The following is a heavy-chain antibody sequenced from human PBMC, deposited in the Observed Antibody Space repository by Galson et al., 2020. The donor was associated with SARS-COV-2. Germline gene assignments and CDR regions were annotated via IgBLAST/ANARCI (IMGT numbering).Heavy chain of an antibody. CDR1: GTSISGGSYS. CDR2: ISHSGGT. V-gene: IGHV4-30-2*01. D-gene: IGHD4-17*01. CDR3: ARLHYGEYAPEAFDI. J-gene: IGHJ3*02. Sequence: SETLSLTCAVSGTSISGGSYSWNWIRQPPGKGLEWIGYISHSGGTYYNPPLKSRVTISGDRSKNQFSLRLSSVTAADAAVYFCARLHYGEYAPEAFDIWGPGTRVTVAS.